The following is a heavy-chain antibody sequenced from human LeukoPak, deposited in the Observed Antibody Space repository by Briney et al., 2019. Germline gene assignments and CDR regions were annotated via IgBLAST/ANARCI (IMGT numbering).Heavy chain of an antibody. V-gene: IGHV5-10-1*01. CDR1: GYSFTSYW. CDR2: IDPRDSYT. Sequence: GESLKISCKGSGYSFTSYWISWVRQMPGKGLEWMGGIDPRDSYTNYSPSFQGHVTISTDKSISTAYLQWSSLKASDTAIYYCARRRYSNTWFDYWGQGTLVTVSS. D-gene: IGHD6-13*01. J-gene: IGHJ4*02. CDR3: ARRRYSNTWFDY.